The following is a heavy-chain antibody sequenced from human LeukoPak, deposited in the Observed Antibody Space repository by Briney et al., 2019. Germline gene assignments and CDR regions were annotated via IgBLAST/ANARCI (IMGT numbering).Heavy chain of an antibody. D-gene: IGHD6-19*01. J-gene: IGHJ4*02. V-gene: IGHV1-2*02. CDR1: GCTFTVYY. Sequence: ASVKVSCKASGCTFTVYYMHWVRQAPGQGLEWMGWMDPNSGGTNYAQKFQGRVTMTRDTSISTAYMELRSLRSDDTAVYYCARDLKMGYSSGRYSWGTGSSNDYWGQGTLVTVSS. CDR3: ARDLKMGYSSGRYSWGTGSSNDY. CDR2: MDPNSGGT.